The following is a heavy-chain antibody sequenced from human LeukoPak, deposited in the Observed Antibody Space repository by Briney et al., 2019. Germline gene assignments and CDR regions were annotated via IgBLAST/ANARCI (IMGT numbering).Heavy chain of an antibody. CDR1: GGSVSSGSYY. V-gene: IGHV4-61*01. Sequence: SETLSLTCTVSGGSVSSGSYYWSWIRQPPGKGLEWIGYIYYSGSTNYNPSLKSRVTISVDTSKNQFSLKLSSVTAADTAVYYCARAGIWGSYRNAAFDYWGQGTLVTVSS. CDR2: IYYSGST. D-gene: IGHD3-16*02. CDR3: ARAGIWGSYRNAAFDY. J-gene: IGHJ4*02.